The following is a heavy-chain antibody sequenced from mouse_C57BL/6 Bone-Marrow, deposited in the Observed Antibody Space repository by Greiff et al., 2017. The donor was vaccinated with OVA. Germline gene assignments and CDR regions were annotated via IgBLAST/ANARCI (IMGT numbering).Heavy chain of an antibody. V-gene: IGHV5-12*01. Sequence: EVKVEESGGGLVQPGGSLKLSCAASGFTFSDYYMYWVRQTPEKRLEWVAYISNGGGSTYYPDPVKGRFTISRDNAKNTLYLQMSRLKSEDTAMYYCARSITTVVATRYFDVWGTGTTVTVSS. D-gene: IGHD1-1*01. CDR2: ISNGGGST. CDR3: ARSITTVVATRYFDV. J-gene: IGHJ1*03. CDR1: GFTFSDYY.